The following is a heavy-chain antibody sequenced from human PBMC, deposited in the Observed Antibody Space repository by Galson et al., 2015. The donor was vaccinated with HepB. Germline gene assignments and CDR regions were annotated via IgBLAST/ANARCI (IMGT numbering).Heavy chain of an antibody. CDR2: ISAYNGNT. CDR1: GYTFTSYG. D-gene: IGHD6-19*01. CDR3: ARVGAVAGPNDAFDI. Sequence: SVKVSCKASGYTFTSYGISWVRQAPGQGLEWMGWISAYNGNTNYAQKLQGRVTMTTDTSTSTAYMELRSLRSDDTAVYYCARVGAVAGPNDAFDIWGQGTMVTVSS. V-gene: IGHV1-18*04. J-gene: IGHJ3*02.